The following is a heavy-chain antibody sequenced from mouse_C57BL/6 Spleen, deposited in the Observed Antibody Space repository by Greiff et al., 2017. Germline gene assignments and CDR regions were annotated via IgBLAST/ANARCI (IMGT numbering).Heavy chain of an antibody. V-gene: IGHV1-80*01. J-gene: IGHJ4*01. D-gene: IGHD2-4*01. CDR1: GYAFSSYW. Sequence: QVQLKQSGAELVKPGASVKISCKASGYAFSSYWMNWVKQRPGKGLEWIGQIYPGDGDTNYNGKFKGKATLTADKSSSTAYMQLSSLTSEDSAVYFCARFGITRAMDYWGQGTSVTVSS. CDR3: ARFGITRAMDY. CDR2: IYPGDGDT.